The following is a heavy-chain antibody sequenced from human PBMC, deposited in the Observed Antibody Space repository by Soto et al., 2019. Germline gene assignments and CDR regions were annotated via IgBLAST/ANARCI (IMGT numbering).Heavy chain of an antibody. CDR1: GGSISSGGYY. CDR2: IYYSGST. CDR3: ARADVGLRLGELSLPYLRGYYYYYGMDV. D-gene: IGHD3-16*02. Sequence: SETLSLTXTVSGGSISSGGYYWSWIRQHPGKGLEWIGYIYYSGSTYYNPSLKSRVTISVDTSKNQFSLKLSSVTAADTAVYYCARADVGLRLGELSLPYLRGYYYYYGMDVWGQGTTVTVSS. V-gene: IGHV4-31*02. J-gene: IGHJ6*02.